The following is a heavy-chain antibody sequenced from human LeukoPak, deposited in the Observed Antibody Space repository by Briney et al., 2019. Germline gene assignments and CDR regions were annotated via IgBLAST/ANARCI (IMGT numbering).Heavy chain of an antibody. CDR1: GGSISSGDYY. CDR2: IYYSGST. V-gene: IGHV4-30-4*01. Sequence: SETLSLTCTVSGGSISSGDYYWSWIRQPPGKGLEWIGYIYYSGSTYYNPSLKSRVTISVDTSKNQFSLKLSSVTAADTAVYYCARDMGYGDQTPFDYWGQGTLVTVSS. CDR3: ARDMGYGDQTPFDY. J-gene: IGHJ4*02. D-gene: IGHD4-17*01.